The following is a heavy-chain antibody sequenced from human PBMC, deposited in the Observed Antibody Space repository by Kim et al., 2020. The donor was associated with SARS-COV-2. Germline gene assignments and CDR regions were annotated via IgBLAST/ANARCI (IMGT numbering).Heavy chain of an antibody. J-gene: IGHJ4*02. V-gene: IGHV1-18*01. D-gene: IGHD4-17*01. CDR3: ARDDRDYAIFDY. CDR1: GYTFNSYG. CDR2: ISDYSGKT. Sequence: ASVKVSCKASGYTFNSYGISWVRQAPGQGLEWMGWISDYSGKTNYAQKVQGRVTLMIDTSTNTAYMELRSLRSDDTAVYFCARDDRDYAIFDYWGQGTLVTVSS.